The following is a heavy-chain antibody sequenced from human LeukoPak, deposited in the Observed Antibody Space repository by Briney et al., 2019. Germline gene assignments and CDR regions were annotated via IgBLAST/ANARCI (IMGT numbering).Heavy chain of an antibody. J-gene: IGHJ4*02. CDR3: AKSRSIVATSYYFDY. CDR1: GFTLSSYG. Sequence: GGSLRLSCAASGFTLSSYGMHWVRQAPGKGLEWVAVISYDGSNKYYADSVKGRFTISRDNSKNTLYLQMNSLRAEDTAVYYCAKSRSIVATSYYFDYWGQGTLVTVSS. D-gene: IGHD5-12*01. CDR2: ISYDGSNK. V-gene: IGHV3-30*18.